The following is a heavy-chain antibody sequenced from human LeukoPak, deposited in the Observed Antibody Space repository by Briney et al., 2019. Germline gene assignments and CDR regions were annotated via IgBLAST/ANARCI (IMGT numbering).Heavy chain of an antibody. CDR2: IYYSGRT. J-gene: IGHJ4*02. CDR3: ARNPYRYSSSWYRDY. D-gene: IGHD6-13*01. V-gene: IGHV4-39*01. CDR1: GGSISSSSYY. Sequence: SETLSLTCTVSGGSISSSSYYWGWIRHPPGNGLEWLGSIYYSGRTYYNPSPKSRVTISVDTSKNQFSLKLSSVTAADTAVYYCARNPYRYSSSWYRDYWGQGTLVTVSS.